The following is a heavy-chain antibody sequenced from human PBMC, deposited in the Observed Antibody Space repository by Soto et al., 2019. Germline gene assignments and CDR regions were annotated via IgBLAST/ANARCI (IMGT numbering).Heavy chain of an antibody. CDR2: IWADGSRQ. Sequence: QVQLVESGGGGIQPGKSLRLSWSASGFAFSTYGMHWLRQAPGKGLEWVAVIWADGSRQFYGDSVKGRFTISRDNSKNTLYLQMNCLRVDATAVYYWVRGAGYLGLSDYWVPGTLVTVSS. V-gene: IGHV3-33*08. CDR3: VRGAGYLGLSDY. D-gene: IGHD3-9*01. CDR1: GFAFSTYG. J-gene: IGHJ4*02.